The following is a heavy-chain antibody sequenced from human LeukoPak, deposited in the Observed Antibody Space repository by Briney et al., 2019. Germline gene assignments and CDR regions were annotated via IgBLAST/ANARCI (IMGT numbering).Heavy chain of an antibody. J-gene: IGHJ5*02. D-gene: IGHD1-26*01. Sequence: SETLSLTCTVSGGSVSSGSYYWSWIRQPPGKGLEWIGYIYYSGSTNYNPSLKSRVTISVDTSKNQFSLKLSSVTAADTAVYYCARDYGHSGTFDPWGQGTLVTVSS. CDR3: ARDYGHSGTFDP. V-gene: IGHV4-61*01. CDR2: IYYSGST. CDR1: GGSVSSGSYY.